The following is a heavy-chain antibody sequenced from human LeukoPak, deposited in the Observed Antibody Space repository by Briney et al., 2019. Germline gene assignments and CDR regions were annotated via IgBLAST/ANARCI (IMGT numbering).Heavy chain of an antibody. D-gene: IGHD2-15*01. CDR1: GGSFSGYY. CDR3: ARAEDCSGGSCFFFAF. V-gene: IGHV4-34*01. Sequence: SETLSLTCAVYGGSFSGYYWSWVRQPPGKGLEWIGEINHSGSTNDNPSLKSRVTISVGTSKNQFSLKMSSVTAADTAVYYCARAEDCSGGSCFFFAFWGQGNLVTVSS. J-gene: IGHJ4*02. CDR2: INHSGST.